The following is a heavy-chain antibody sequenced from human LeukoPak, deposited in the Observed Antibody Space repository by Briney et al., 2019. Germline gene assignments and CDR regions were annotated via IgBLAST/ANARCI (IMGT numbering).Heavy chain of an antibody. Sequence: ASVKVSCKASGYTFTSYYMHWVRQAPGQGLEWMGMINPTGGSTGYAQKFQGRVTMTRDMSTSTDYMELSSLRSEDTAIYYCARDNSVGDNAWWFDPWGQGTLVTVSS. CDR3: ARDNSVGDNAWWFDP. D-gene: IGHD1-26*01. CDR1: GYTFTSYY. V-gene: IGHV1-46*01. J-gene: IGHJ5*02. CDR2: INPTGGST.